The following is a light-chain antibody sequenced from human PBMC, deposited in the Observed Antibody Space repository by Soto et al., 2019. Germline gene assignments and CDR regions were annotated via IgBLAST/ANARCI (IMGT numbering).Light chain of an antibody. Sequence: DIQMTQSPSTLSASVGDRVTITCRASQSIDYWLAWYQQKPGKPPKLLIYKASSLETGVPPRFTGSGSGTEFTLTISSLQVDDFATYYCQQYNGFSRTFGQGTKV. J-gene: IGKJ1*01. CDR3: QQYNGFSRT. CDR2: KAS. CDR1: QSIDYW. V-gene: IGKV1-5*03.